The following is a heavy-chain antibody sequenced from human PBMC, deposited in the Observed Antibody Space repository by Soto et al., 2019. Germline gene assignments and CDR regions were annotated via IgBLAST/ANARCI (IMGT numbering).Heavy chain of an antibody. V-gene: IGHV1-69*16. CDR1: GGSIRTYS. J-gene: IGHJ4*02. D-gene: IGHD6-13*01. CDR3: AILWGIADHDS. CDR2: IIPILCPA. Sequence: QVQLVQSGAEVKKPGSSVKVSCKASGGSIRTYSVSWVRQAPGQGLEWMGGIIPILCPAKYEQKFHGGVTITADESKSTVYMELRSLRSEDTAFYYCAILWGIADHDSWGQGTRVAVSS.